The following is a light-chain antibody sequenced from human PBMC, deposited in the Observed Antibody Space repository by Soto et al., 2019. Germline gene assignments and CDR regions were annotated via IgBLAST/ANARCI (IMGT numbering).Light chain of an antibody. J-gene: IGLJ1*01. CDR3: CSYAGSYTLYV. V-gene: IGLV2-11*01. Sequence: QSALTQPRSVSLSPGQSVTISCTGTSSDVGGYNYVSWYQQHPGKAPKLMIYDVSKRPSGVPDRFSGSKSGNTASLTIPGLQAEDEADYYCCSYAGSYTLYVFGTGTKVTVL. CDR1: SSDVGGYNY. CDR2: DVS.